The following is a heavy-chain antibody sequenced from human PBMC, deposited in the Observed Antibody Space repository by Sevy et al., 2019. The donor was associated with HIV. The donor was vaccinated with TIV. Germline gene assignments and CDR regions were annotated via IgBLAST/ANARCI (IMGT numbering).Heavy chain of an antibody. CDR3: AREGTTGTINYYYGMDV. D-gene: IGHD4-17*01. CDR1: GFRFSSFA. J-gene: IGHJ6*02. CDR2: ICGGDGST. Sequence: GGSLRLSCAASGFRFSSFAMIWVRQAPGKGLEWVSEICGGDGSTYYADSVKGRFTISRDNSKNTVYLQMSSLRAEDTAVYYCAREGTTGTINYYYGMDVWGQGTTVTVSS. V-gene: IGHV3-23*01.